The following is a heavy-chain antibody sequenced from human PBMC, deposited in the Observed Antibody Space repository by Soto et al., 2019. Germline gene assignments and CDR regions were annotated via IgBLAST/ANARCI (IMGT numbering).Heavy chain of an antibody. CDR1: GFTFSSYW. Sequence: EVQLVESGGGLVQSGGSLRLSCAASGFTFSSYWMSWVRQGPGKGLEWVANIKQDGSEIYYVDSVKGRFTISRDNAKSSLYLQMTSLRAEDTAVYHCAKSLSAIPGDSWGQGTLVTVSS. D-gene: IGHD2-2*01. J-gene: IGHJ4*02. V-gene: IGHV3-7*05. CDR2: IKQDGSEI. CDR3: AKSLSAIPGDS.